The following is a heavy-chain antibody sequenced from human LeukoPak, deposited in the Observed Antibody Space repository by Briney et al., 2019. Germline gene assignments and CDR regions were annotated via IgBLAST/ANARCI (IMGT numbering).Heavy chain of an antibody. CDR2: IRYDGSNK. J-gene: IGHJ4*02. CDR3: ARSRDYGGIMPPFDY. D-gene: IGHD4-23*01. CDR1: GFTFSSYG. Sequence: GGSLRLSCAASGFTFSSYGMHWVRQAPGKGLEWVAFIRYDGSNKYYADSVKGRFTISRDNSKNTLYLQMNSLRAEDTAVYYCARSRDYGGIMPPFDYWGQGTLVTVSS. V-gene: IGHV3-30*02.